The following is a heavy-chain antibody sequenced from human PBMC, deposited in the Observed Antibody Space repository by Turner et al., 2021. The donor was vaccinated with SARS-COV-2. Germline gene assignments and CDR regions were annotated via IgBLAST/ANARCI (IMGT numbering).Heavy chain of an antibody. CDR2: MNPNSGNT. CDR1: GYTFSNYD. Sequence: QVQLVQSGAEVKKPGASVKVSCKASGYTFSNYDINWVRQATGQGLEWMGWMNPNSGNTGYAQKFQGRVTMTRNTSISTAYMELSSLRSEDTAVYYCARCMFRFGGVIVRPFDYWGQGTLVTVSS. CDR3: ARCMFRFGGVIVRPFDY. D-gene: IGHD3-16*02. J-gene: IGHJ4*02. V-gene: IGHV1-8*01.